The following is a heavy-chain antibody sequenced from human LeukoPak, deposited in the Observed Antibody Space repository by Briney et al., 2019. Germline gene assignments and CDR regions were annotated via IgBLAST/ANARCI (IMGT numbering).Heavy chain of an antibody. CDR1: GFTFSTYD. CDR2: INDGGYNT. Sequence: GGSLRLSCAASGFTFSTYDMNWVRQPPGKGLEWVAAINDGGYNTYYADSVRGRFTISRDNAKNTLYLQMNSLRAEDTAVYYCAKKETVVSPGNYFDHWGQGTLVTVSS. CDR3: AKKETVVSPGNYFDH. J-gene: IGHJ4*02. D-gene: IGHD4-23*01. V-gene: IGHV3-23*01.